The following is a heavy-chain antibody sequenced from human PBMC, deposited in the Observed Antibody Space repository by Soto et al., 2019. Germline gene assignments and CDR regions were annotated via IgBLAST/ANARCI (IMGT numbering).Heavy chain of an antibody. J-gene: IGHJ4*02. CDR3: AKAVRYFDWLSGFDY. D-gene: IGHD3-9*01. Sequence: QVQLVESGGGVVQPGRSLRLSCAASGFTFSSYGMHWVRQAPGKGLEWVAVISYDGSNKYYADSVKGRFTISRDNSKNTLYLQMNSLRAEDTAVYYCAKAVRYFDWLSGFDYWGQGTLVTVSS. CDR1: GFTFSSYG. V-gene: IGHV3-30*18. CDR2: ISYDGSNK.